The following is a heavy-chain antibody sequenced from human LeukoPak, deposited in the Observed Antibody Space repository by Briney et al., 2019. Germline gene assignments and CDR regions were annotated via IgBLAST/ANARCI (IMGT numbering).Heavy chain of an antibody. CDR1: GFTFSSYA. Sequence: PGGSLRLSCEASGFTFSSYAMSWVRQAPGKGLEWVSAISGSGGSTYYADSVKGRFTISRDNSKNTLYLQMNSLRAEDTAVYYCAKPLGAGIVATLFDYWGQGTLVTVSS. CDR2: ISGSGGST. D-gene: IGHD5-12*01. J-gene: IGHJ4*02. V-gene: IGHV3-23*01. CDR3: AKPLGAGIVATLFDY.